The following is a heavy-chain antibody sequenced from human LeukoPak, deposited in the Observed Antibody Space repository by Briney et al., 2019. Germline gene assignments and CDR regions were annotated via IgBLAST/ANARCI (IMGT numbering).Heavy chain of an antibody. D-gene: IGHD3-10*01. J-gene: IGHJ6*03. V-gene: IGHV6-1*01. CDR1: GDSVSSNSAA. Sequence: SQTLSLTCGISGDSVSSNSAAWNWIRQSPSRGLEWLGRTYYRSNWYKDYAVSMKSRITINADTSKNQFSLQLNSVTPEDTAVYYCARLRGAIMTYYYYYYMDVWGKGTTVTISS. CDR3: ARLRGAIMTYYYYYYMDV. CDR2: TYYRSNWYK.